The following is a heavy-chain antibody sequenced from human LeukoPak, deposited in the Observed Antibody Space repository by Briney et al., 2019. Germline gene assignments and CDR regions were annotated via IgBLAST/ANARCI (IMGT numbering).Heavy chain of an antibody. J-gene: IGHJ4*02. V-gene: IGHV4-34*01. Sequence: SDTLSLTCAVCGGSFSGYYWSCIRHPPAKALEWIGEINHSGSTNNNPSLKSRVTISVDTSKNQFFLKLRSVTAADTAVYYCASMSCSGGSCYPTDYWGQGTLVTVSS. D-gene: IGHD2-15*01. CDR1: GGSFSGYY. CDR3: ASMSCSGGSCYPTDY. CDR2: INHSGST.